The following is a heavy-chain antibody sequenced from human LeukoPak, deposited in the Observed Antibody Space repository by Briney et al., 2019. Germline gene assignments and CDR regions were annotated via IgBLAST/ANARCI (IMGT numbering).Heavy chain of an antibody. Sequence: GGSLRLSCTASGFTFSNYAMSWVRQGPGKGLEWVSAITSSGGDTYHADSVKGRFTISRDNSKDTLYLQMDSLRAEDTAVYYCAKGSSSSRPYYFDYWGPGTPVTVSS. V-gene: IGHV3-23*01. CDR3: AKGSSSSRPYYFDY. J-gene: IGHJ4*02. CDR1: GFTFSNYA. D-gene: IGHD6-6*01. CDR2: ITSSGGDT.